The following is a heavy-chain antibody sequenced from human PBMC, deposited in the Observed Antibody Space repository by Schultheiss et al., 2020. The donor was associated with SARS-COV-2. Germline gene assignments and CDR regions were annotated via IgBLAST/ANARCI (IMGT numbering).Heavy chain of an antibody. J-gene: IGHJ4*02. CDR1: GGSISSYY. Sequence: SETLSLTCTVSGGSISSYYWSWLRQPPGKGLEWIAYMWNGGSTNYNPPLRSRATISVDTSKNQLSLKLSSVTAADTAVYYCARGLRSGYRTVDYWGQGTLVTVSS. CDR2: MWNGGST. V-gene: IGHV4-59*01. CDR3: ARGLRSGYRTVDY. D-gene: IGHD3-3*01.